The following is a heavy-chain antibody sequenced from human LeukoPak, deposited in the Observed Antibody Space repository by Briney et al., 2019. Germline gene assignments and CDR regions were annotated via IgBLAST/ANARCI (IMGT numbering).Heavy chain of an antibody. CDR2: IHHSGIT. CDR3: ARRYSIRAPRWFDP. Sequence: SETLSLTCTVYGGSFSGYYWTWIRQPPGKGLEWIGEIHHSGITNYNPSLKSRVTISVDTPKNQFSLKLSPVTAAETAVYYCARRYSIRAPRWFDPWGQGTLVTVSS. J-gene: IGHJ5*02. D-gene: IGHD6-13*01. CDR1: GGSFSGYY. V-gene: IGHV4-34*01.